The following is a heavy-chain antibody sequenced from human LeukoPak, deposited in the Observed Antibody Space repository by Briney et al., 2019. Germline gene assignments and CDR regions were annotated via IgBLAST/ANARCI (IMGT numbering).Heavy chain of an antibody. CDR1: GFTFSSYG. CDR2: IWYDGSNK. V-gene: IGHV3-33*01. D-gene: IGHD1-26*01. J-gene: IGHJ4*02. CDR3: GAVGATSPFDY. Sequence: GGSLRLSCAASGFTFSSYGMHWVRRAPGKGLEWVAVIWYDGSNKYYADSVKGRFTISRDNSKNTLYLQMNSLRAEDTAVYYCGAVGATSPFDYWGQGTLVTVSS.